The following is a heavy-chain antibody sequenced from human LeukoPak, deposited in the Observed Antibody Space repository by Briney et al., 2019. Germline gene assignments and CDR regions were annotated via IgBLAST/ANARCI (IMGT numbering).Heavy chain of an antibody. CDR2: IYTSGST. CDR1: GGSISSYY. Sequence: KASETLSLTCTVSGGSISSYYWSWIRQPPGKGLEWIGYIYTSGSTNYNPSLKSRVTISVDTSKNQFSLKLSSVTAADTAVYYCARYFTTFGVVNYMDVWGKGTTVTVSS. D-gene: IGHD3-3*01. CDR3: ARYFTTFGVVNYMDV. J-gene: IGHJ6*03. V-gene: IGHV4-4*09.